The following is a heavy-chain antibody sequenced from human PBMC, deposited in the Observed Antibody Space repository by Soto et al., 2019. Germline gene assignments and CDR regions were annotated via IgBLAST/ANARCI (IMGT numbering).Heavy chain of an antibody. J-gene: IGHJ4*02. Sequence: PSETLSLTCTVSGGSISSYYWSWIRQPPGKGLEWIGYIYYSGSTNYNPSLKGRVTISVDTSKNRFSLKLSSVTAADTAVYYCARGDDFWSGYTFDSWGQGTLVTVS. CDR2: IYYSGST. V-gene: IGHV4-59*01. D-gene: IGHD3-3*01. CDR3: ARGDDFWSGYTFDS. CDR1: GGSISSYY.